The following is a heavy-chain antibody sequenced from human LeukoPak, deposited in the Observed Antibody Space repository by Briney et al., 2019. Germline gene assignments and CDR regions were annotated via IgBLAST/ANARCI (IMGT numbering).Heavy chain of an antibody. CDR1: GFTFSNYN. V-gene: IGHV3-48*02. CDR3: ARATVGLDY. CDR2: ISDGSSTI. Sequence: GGSLRLSCAASGFTFSNYNLNWVRQAPGKGLEWVSYISDGSSTIYYADSVRGRFTISRDNAKNSLYLQINSLRYEDTAVYYCARATVGLDYWGQGTLVTVSS. J-gene: IGHJ4*02. D-gene: IGHD4-23*01.